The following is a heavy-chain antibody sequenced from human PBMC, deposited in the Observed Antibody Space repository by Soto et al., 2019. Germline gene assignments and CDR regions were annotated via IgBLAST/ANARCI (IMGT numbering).Heavy chain of an antibody. CDR1: GGSISSYY. Sequence: SETLSLTCTVSGGSISSYYWSWIRQPPGKGLEWIGYIYYSGSTNYNPSLKSRVTISVDTSKNQFSLKLSSVTAADTAVYYCARGDYDILSAFDIWGQGTMVTVSS. D-gene: IGHD3-9*01. CDR2: IYYSGST. J-gene: IGHJ3*02. CDR3: ARGDYDILSAFDI. V-gene: IGHV4-59*01.